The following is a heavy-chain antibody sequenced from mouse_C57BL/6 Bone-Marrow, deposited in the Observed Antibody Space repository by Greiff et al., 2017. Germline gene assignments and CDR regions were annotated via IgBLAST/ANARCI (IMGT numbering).Heavy chain of an antibody. CDR1: GYTFTSYW. Sequence: QVQLQQPGAELVRPGTSVKLSCKASGYTFTSYWMHWVKQRPGQGLEWIGVIDPSDSYTTYNQKFKGKATLTVDTSSSTAYMQLSSLTSEDSAVYYCARAGVYYGSSLAWFSYWGQGTLVTVSA. D-gene: IGHD1-1*01. J-gene: IGHJ3*01. CDR3: ARAGVYYGSSLAWFSY. CDR2: IDPSDSYT. V-gene: IGHV1-59*01.